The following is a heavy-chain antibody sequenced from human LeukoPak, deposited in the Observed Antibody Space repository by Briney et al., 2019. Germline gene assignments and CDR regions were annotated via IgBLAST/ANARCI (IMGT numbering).Heavy chain of an antibody. V-gene: IGHV4-59*08. CDR1: GASISSYY. CDR2: IYNSGST. Sequence: SGTLSLTCTVSGASISSYYWSWIRQPPGKGLEWIGYIYNSGSTNYNTSLKSRVTISGDTSKNQFSLKLSSVTAADTAVYYCARQIGSGPYFDYWGQGTLVTVSS. CDR3: ARQIGSGPYFDY. J-gene: IGHJ4*02. D-gene: IGHD3-10*01.